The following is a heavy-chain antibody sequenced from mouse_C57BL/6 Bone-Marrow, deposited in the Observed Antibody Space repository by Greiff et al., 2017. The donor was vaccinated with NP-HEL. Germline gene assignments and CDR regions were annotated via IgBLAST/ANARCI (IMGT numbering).Heavy chain of an antibody. CDR3: ARSTVVATDYAMDY. V-gene: IGHV1-18*01. CDR1: GYTFTDYN. Sequence: EVQLQQSGPELVKPGASVKIPCKASGYTFTDYNMDWVKQSHGKSLEWIGDINPNNGGTSYNQKFKGKATLTVDKSSSTAYMELRSLTSEDTAVYYCARSTVVATDYAMDYWGQGTSVTVSS. D-gene: IGHD1-1*01. J-gene: IGHJ4*01. CDR2: INPNNGGT.